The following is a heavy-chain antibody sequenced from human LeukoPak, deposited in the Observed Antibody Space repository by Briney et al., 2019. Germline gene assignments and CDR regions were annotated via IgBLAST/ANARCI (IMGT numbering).Heavy chain of an antibody. D-gene: IGHD5-12*01. CDR3: ARDNGYSGYPYYYYGMDV. Sequence: GGSLRLSCAASGFTFDDYAMHWVRQAPGKGLEWVSSISSSSSYIYYADSVKGRFTISRDNAKNSLYLQMNSLRAEDTAVYYCARDNGYSGYPYYYYGMDVWGQGTTVTVSS. CDR2: ISSSSSYI. CDR1: GFTFDDYA. J-gene: IGHJ6*02. V-gene: IGHV3-21*01.